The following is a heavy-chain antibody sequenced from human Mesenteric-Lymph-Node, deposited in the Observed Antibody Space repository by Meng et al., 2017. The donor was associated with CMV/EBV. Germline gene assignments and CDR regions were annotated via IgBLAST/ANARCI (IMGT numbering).Heavy chain of an antibody. Sequence: GGSLRLSCAASEFTFSSYAMSWVRQAPGKGLEWVSSISDSGGSTYNADSVKGRFTISRDKSKNTLYLQMNSQRVEDTAVYYCAKDRHIVIVPAARAGAFDIWGQGTMVTVSS. CDR3: AKDRHIVIVPAARAGAFDI. CDR2: ISDSGGST. V-gene: IGHV3-23*01. CDR1: EFTFSSYA. D-gene: IGHD2-2*01. J-gene: IGHJ3*02.